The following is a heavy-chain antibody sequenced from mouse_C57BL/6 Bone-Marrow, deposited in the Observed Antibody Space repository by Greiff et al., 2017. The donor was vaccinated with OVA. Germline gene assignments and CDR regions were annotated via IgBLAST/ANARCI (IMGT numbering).Heavy chain of an antibody. J-gene: IGHJ3*01. CDR3: AIYYEYDGVWFAY. CDR1: EYEFPSHD. CDR2: INSDGGST. Sequence: EVKLMESGGGLVQPGESLKLSCESNEYEFPSHDLSWVRKTPEKRLELVAAINSDGGSTYYPDTMERRFIISRDNTKKTLYLQMSSLRSEDTALYYCAIYYEYDGVWFAYWGQGTLVTVSA. V-gene: IGHV5-2*01. D-gene: IGHD2-4*01.